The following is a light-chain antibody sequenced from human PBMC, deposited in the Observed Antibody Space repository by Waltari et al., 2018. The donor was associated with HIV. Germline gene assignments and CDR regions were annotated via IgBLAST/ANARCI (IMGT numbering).Light chain of an antibody. J-gene: IGKJ1*01. CDR3: LQYYTIPRT. Sequence: DIVMTQSPDSLAVYLGERATINCKSSQGVLYSSNNNNYLAWFQQKPGQPPKLLIYWASTRESGVPDRFSGSGSGTDFTLTISSLQAEDVAVYYCLQYYTIPRTFGQGTTVEIK. V-gene: IGKV4-1*01. CDR1: QGVLYSSNNNNY. CDR2: WAS.